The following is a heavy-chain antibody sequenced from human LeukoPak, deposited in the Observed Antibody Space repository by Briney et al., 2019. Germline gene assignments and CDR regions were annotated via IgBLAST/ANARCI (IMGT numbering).Heavy chain of an antibody. CDR2: IYPGDSDT. Sequence: GESLKISCKGSGYSFTSYWIGWVRQMPGKGLEWMGIIYPGDSDTRYSPSFQGQVTISADKSISTAYLQWSSLKASDTAMYYCARRGDSSGWAVSGAWTFDIWGQGTMVTVSS. J-gene: IGHJ3*02. D-gene: IGHD3-22*01. CDR3: ARRGDSSGWAVSGAWTFDI. CDR1: GYSFTSYW. V-gene: IGHV5-51*01.